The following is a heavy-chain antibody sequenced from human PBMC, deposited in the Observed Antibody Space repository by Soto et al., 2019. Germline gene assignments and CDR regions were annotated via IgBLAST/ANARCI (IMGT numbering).Heavy chain of an antibody. D-gene: IGHD3-10*01. CDR2: INHSGST. V-gene: IGHV4-34*01. CDR1: GGSFSGYY. CDR3: ARSKGHTMVRGVPYKHWFDP. J-gene: IGHJ5*02. Sequence: SETLSLTCAVYGGSFSGYYWSWIRQPPGKGLDWIGEINHSGSTNYNPSLKSRVTISVDTSKNQFSLKLSSVTAADTAVYYCARSKGHTMVRGVPYKHWFDPWGQGTLVTVSS.